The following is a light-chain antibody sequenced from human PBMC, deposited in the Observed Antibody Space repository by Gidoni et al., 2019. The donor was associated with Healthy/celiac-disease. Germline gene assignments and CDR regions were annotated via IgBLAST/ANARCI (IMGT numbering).Light chain of an antibody. Sequence: DIVMTQSPDSLAVSLGERATINCKSSQSVLYSSNNKNYLAWYHQKPGQPPKLLIYWASTRESGVPDRFSGSGSGTDFTLTISSLQAEDVAVYYCQQYYSTPLLTFGGGTKVEIK. CDR3: QQYYSTPLLT. CDR1: QSVLYSSNNKNY. CDR2: WAS. J-gene: IGKJ4*01. V-gene: IGKV4-1*01.